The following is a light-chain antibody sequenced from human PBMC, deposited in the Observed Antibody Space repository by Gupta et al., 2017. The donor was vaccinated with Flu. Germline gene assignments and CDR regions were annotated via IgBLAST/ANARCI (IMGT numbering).Light chain of an antibody. CDR3: AAWDDSLNGFV. V-gene: IGLV1-44*01. J-gene: IGLJ3*02. CDR2: TND. Sequence: RVTISCSGSNSNIGRHPVNWYHHLPATAHKRLIFTNDQRPSGVPDRFSGSRSGTSASPAISGLQSEDEAVDYYAAWDDSLNGFVFGGGTKLTVL. CDR1: NSNIGRHP.